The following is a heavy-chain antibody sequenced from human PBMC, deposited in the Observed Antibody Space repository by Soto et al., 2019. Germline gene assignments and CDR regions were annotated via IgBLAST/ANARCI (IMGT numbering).Heavy chain of an antibody. CDR2: INQDGSEK. CDR1: GFVFRSIW. V-gene: IGHV3-7*01. J-gene: IGHJ4*02. D-gene: IGHD6-19*01. CDR3: ARDGVAAGLYLDN. Sequence: GGSLRLSCAASGFVFRSIWMSWVRQAPGKGLEWVANINQDGSEKYYVDSVRGRFIISRDNAENSLYLQMNSLRAEDTALYYCARDGVAAGLYLDNWGQGTLVTVSS.